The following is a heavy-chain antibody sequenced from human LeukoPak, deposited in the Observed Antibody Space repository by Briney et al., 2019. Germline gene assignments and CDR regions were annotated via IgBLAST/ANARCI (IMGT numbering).Heavy chain of an antibody. V-gene: IGHV1-8*03. CDR1: GYTFTSYD. CDR3: ARGHYSSNHAFDI. CDR2: MNPNSGNT. J-gene: IGHJ3*02. Sequence: ASVKVSCKASGYTFTSYDINWVRQATGQGLEWMGWMNPNSGNTGYAQKFQGRVTITRNTSISTPYMELSSLRSEDTAMYYCARGHYSSNHAFDIWGQGTMVTVSS. D-gene: IGHD6-19*01.